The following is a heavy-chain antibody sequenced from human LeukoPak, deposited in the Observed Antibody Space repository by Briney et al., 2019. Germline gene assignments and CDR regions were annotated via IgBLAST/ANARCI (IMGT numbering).Heavy chain of an antibody. D-gene: IGHD4-17*01. V-gene: IGHV1-46*01. CDR3: ARGPSRRGGYYGGYYFDY. CDR2: INPSGGST. J-gene: IGHJ4*02. Sequence: GASVKVSCKASGYTFTSYYMHWVRQAPGQGLEWMGIINPSGGSTSYAQKFQGRVTMTRDTSTSTVYMELSSLRSEDTAVYYCARGPSRRGGYYGGYYFDYWGQGTLVTVSS. CDR1: GYTFTSYY.